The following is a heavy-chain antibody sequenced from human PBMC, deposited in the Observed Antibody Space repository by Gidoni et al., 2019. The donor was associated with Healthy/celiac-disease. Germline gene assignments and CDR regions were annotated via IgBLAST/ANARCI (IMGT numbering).Heavy chain of an antibody. CDR3: TAPIGFTSMDV. J-gene: IGHJ6*03. CDR2: IKSKTDGGTT. Sequence: EVQLVESGGGLVKPGGSLRLSCAASGFTFSNAWMSWVRQAPGKGLEWVGRIKSKTDGGTTDYAAPVKGRFTISRDDSKNTLYLQMNSLKTEDTAVYYCTAPIGFTSMDVWGKGTTVTVSS. D-gene: IGHD3-10*01. CDR1: GFTFSNAW. V-gene: IGHV3-15*01.